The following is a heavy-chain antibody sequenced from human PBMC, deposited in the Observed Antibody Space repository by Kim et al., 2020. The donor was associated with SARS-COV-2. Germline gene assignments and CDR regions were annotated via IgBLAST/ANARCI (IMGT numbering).Heavy chain of an antibody. V-gene: IGHV4-39*01. CDR3: ARQPRKNWFDP. CDR1: GVSVSSSGDY. CDR2: THSGGST. J-gene: IGHJ5*02. Sequence: SETLSLTCSVSGVSVSSSGDYWGWIRQPTGKGLEWIGTTHSGGSTYYNSSLQSRVTISVDTSKSQFSLKLTSVTAADTAVYYCARQPRKNWFDPWGQGTLVTVSS.